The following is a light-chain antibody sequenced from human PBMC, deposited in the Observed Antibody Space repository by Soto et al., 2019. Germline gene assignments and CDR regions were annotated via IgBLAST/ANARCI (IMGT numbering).Light chain of an antibody. V-gene: IGKV3-11*01. Sequence: EIVLTQSPATLSLSPGERATLSCRASQRVSSYLAWYQQKPGQAPRLLIYDASNRATGIQARFSGSGSGTDFTLTISSLEPEDLAVYYCQQRSNWPPAFGPGTKVDIK. CDR2: DAS. CDR1: QRVSSY. J-gene: IGKJ3*01. CDR3: QQRSNWPPA.